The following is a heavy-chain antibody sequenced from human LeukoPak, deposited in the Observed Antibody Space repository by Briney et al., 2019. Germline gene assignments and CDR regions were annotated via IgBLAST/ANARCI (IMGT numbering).Heavy chain of an antibody. CDR2: SNPNRGGT. Sequence: ASVKVSCKASGYTFTSYGISWVRQAPGQGLEWMGLSNPNRGGTNCAQTFQGRVTMPRDTSISTAYMEMSRLRSDDTAVYYCAREWVWYYYDSSGPPGAFDIWGQGTMVTVSS. D-gene: IGHD3-22*01. CDR1: GYTFTSYG. V-gene: IGHV1-2*06. J-gene: IGHJ3*02. CDR3: AREWVWYYYDSSGPPGAFDI.